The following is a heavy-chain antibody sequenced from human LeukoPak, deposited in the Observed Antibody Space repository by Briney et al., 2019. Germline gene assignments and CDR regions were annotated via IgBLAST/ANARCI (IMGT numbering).Heavy chain of an antibody. Sequence: GGSLRLSCAASEFTFSNYAMSWVRQAPGKGLEWISAVSGSGDRTYYAGSVKGRFTISRDNSKNIVYLRMNSLRAEDTAVYFCANSRGYGSGNLWGQGTLVTVSS. D-gene: IGHD3-10*01. CDR3: ANSRGYGSGNL. CDR1: EFTFSNYA. V-gene: IGHV3-23*01. CDR2: VSGSGDRT. J-gene: IGHJ4*02.